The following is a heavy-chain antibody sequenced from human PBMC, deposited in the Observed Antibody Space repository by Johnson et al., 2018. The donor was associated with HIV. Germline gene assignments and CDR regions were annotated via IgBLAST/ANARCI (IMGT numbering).Heavy chain of an antibody. D-gene: IGHD3-10*01. CDR2: IKYDGSGK. J-gene: IGHJ3*02. CDR1: GFIFSGYW. CDR3: AGGYGSGSGDAFDI. Sequence: VQLVESGGGLVQPGGSLRLSCAASGFIFSGYWMNWVRQAPGKGLEWVAGIKYDGSGKFCVDSVKGRFTISRDNAKDSLYLQMNSLRAEDTAVYYCAGGYGSGSGDAFDIWGQGTMVTVSS. V-gene: IGHV3-7*04.